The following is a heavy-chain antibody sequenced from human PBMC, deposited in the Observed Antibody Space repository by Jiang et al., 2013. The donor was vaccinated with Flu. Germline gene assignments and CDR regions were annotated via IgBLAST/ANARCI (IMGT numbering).Heavy chain of an antibody. J-gene: IGHJ5*02. V-gene: IGHV4-30-4*07. Sequence: GLVKPSQTLSLTCAVSGGSISSGGYSWSWIRQPPGKGLEWIGYIYYSGSTYYNPSLKSRVTISVDTSKNQFSLKLSSVTAADTAVYYCARGSSGSYNWFDPWGQGTLVTVSS. CDR1: GGSISSGGYS. CDR2: IYYSGST. CDR3: ARGSSGSYNWFDP. D-gene: IGHD3-10*01.